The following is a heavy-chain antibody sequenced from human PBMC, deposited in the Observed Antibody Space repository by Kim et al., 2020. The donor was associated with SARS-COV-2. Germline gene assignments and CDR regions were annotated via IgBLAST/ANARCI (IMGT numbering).Heavy chain of an antibody. V-gene: IGHV4-59*01. J-gene: IGHJ3*02. CDR2: T. D-gene: IGHD7-27*01. CDR3: ARDLGLGAFDI. Sequence: TNYNPALKSRVTISVDTSKNQFSLKLSSVTAADTAVYYCARDLGLGAFDIWGQGTMVTVSS.